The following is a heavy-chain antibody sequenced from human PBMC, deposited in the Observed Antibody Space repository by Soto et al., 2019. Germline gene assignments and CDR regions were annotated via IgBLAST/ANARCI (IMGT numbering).Heavy chain of an antibody. Sequence: SETLSLTCTVSGGSISSSSYYWGWIRQPPGKGLEWIGSIYYSGSTYYNPSLKSRVTISVDTSKNQFSLKLSSVTAADTAVYYCATWGEVVVTAIALDYWGQGTLVTVSS. CDR2: IYYSGST. D-gene: IGHD2-21*02. CDR1: GGSISSSSYY. CDR3: ATWGEVVVTAIALDY. J-gene: IGHJ4*02. V-gene: IGHV4-39*01.